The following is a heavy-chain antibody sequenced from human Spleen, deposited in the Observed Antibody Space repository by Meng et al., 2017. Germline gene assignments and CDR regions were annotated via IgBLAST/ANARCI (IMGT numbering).Heavy chain of an antibody. CDR2: MNPNSGYT. D-gene: IGHD5-24*01. Sequence: QGQLVQSGAEVKKPGASVKVSCKASGYTFTSYDINWVRQATGQGLEWMGWMNPNSGYTGYAQKFQGRVTVTRNTSLSTAYMELSSLMSEDTAVYYCARGGRDGYNPGLYGMDVWGQGTTVTVSS. CDR1: GYTFTSYD. J-gene: IGHJ6*02. CDR3: ARGGRDGYNPGLYGMDV. V-gene: IGHV1-8*01.